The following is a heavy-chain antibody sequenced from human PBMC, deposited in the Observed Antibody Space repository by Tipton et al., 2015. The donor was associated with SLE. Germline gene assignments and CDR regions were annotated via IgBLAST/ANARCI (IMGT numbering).Heavy chain of an antibody. CDR1: GFTFSSYG. V-gene: IGHV3-30*12. CDR3: ARSFGVVTYFDY. Sequence: SLRLSCAASGFTFSSYGMHWVRQAPGKGLEWVAVISFDGSNKYYPDSVKGRFTISRDNSKNTLYLQMNSLRAEDTAVYYCARSFGVVTYFDYWGQGTLVTVSS. CDR2: ISFDGSNK. J-gene: IGHJ4*02. D-gene: IGHD3-3*01.